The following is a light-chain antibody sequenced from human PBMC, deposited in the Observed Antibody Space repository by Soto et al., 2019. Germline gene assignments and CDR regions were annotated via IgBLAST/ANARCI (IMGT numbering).Light chain of an antibody. CDR3: QQYNNWPRT. Sequence: EIVMTQSPATLSVSPGERATLSCRASQSVSSYLAWYQQKPGQAPGLLIYGASTRATGIPARFSGSGSGTEFTLTISGLQSEDFAAYYCQQYNNWPRTFGQGTKVEIK. J-gene: IGKJ1*01. V-gene: IGKV3-15*01. CDR1: QSVSSY. CDR2: GAS.